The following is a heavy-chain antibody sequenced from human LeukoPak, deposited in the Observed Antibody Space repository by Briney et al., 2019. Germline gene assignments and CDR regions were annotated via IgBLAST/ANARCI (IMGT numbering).Heavy chain of an antibody. Sequence: GAAVTDSCKGSGYTLTRYGISWVRQAPGRRLEWVGWICAENCNTNYAQKFQSRVTNTRNTYISTAYMELSSLRSEDTAVYYCARGIGELYRWFDPWGQGTLVTVSS. CDR1: GYTLTRYG. V-gene: IGHV1-18*01. J-gene: IGHJ5*02. D-gene: IGHD3-10*01. CDR3: ARGIGELYRWFDP. CDR2: ICAENCNT.